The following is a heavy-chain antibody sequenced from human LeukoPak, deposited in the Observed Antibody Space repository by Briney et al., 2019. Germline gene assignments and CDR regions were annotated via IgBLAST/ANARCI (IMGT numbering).Heavy chain of an antibody. CDR1: GFTFSGYL. CDR2: INSDGSSR. Sequence: GGSLRLSCAASGFTFSGYLMHWVRQAPGKGLVWVSHINSDGSSRTYADFVKGRFTISRDNAKNMVFLQMNSLRPDDTAVYYCAREPRHWGQGTLVTVSS. J-gene: IGHJ4*02. CDR3: AREPRH. V-gene: IGHV3-74*03.